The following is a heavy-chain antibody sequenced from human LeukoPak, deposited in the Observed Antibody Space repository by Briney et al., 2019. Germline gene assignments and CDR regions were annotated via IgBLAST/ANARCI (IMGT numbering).Heavy chain of an antibody. CDR2: IYTSGST. Sequence: SETLSLTCTLSGGFISSYYCRWIRHPAGKGLEWIGRIYTSGSTNYNPSLKSRVTMSVDTSKDQFSLKLNSVTAADTAVYYCARGIRLGYGSGRDWFDPWGQGTLVTVSS. D-gene: IGHD3-10*01. CDR1: GGFISSYY. V-gene: IGHV4-4*07. J-gene: IGHJ5*02. CDR3: ARGIRLGYGSGRDWFDP.